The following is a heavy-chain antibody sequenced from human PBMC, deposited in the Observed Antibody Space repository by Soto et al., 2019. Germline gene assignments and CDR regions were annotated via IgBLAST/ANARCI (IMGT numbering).Heavy chain of an antibody. CDR2: IIPIFGTA. D-gene: IGHD5-18*01. J-gene: IGHJ4*02. Sequence: QVQLVQSGAEVTKPGSSVKVSCKASGGTFSSYAISWVRQAPGQGLEWMGGIIPIFGTANYAQKFKGRVTIAADESTSTAYMELSSLRSADTAVYYCARGGYSYGYSDYWGQGTLVTVSS. CDR3: ARGGYSYGYSDY. CDR1: GGTFSSYA. V-gene: IGHV1-69*12.